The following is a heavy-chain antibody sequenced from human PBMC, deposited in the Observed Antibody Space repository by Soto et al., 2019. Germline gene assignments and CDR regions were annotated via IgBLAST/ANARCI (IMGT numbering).Heavy chain of an antibody. J-gene: IGHJ3*02. CDR1: GYTFTSLG. CDR3: ARGIGVAGHDAFDI. V-gene: IGHV1-18*01. CDR2: ISAYNGNT. Sequence: GASVKVSCKASGYTFTSLGISWVLQAPGQGLEWMGWISAYNGNTNYAQKLQGRVTMTTDTSTSTAYMELRSLRSDDTAVYYCARGIGVAGHDAFDIWGQGTMVTVSS. D-gene: IGHD6-19*01.